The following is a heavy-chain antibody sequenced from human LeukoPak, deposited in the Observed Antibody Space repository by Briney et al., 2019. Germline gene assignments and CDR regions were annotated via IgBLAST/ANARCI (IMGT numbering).Heavy chain of an antibody. V-gene: IGHV3-30*04. CDR2: ISYDGSNK. J-gene: IGHJ4*02. CDR3: ARGEGKWLFKGTWTDY. D-gene: IGHD3-22*01. CDR1: GFTFGSYA. Sequence: GGSLRLSCAASGFTFGSYAMEWVRQAPGKGLEWVAVISYDGSNKYYADSVKGRLTISRDNSKNTLYLQMNSLRAEDTAVYYCARGEGKWLFKGTWTDYWGQGTPVTVSS.